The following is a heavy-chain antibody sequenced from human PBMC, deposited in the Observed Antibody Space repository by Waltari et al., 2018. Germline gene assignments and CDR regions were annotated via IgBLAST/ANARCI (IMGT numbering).Heavy chain of an antibody. J-gene: IGHJ4*02. V-gene: IGHV5-51*01. CDR2: IYPGDPDT. CDR1: GYSFTSYW. D-gene: IGHD1-26*01. Sequence: EVQLVQSGAEVKKPGESLKISCKGSGYSFTSYWIGWVRQMPGKGLEWMGIIYPGDPDTRYSPSFQGQVTISAETSISTAYLQWSSLKASDTAMYYCARVFNVGYYVRGDYCDYWGQGALVTVSS. CDR3: ARVFNVGYYVRGDYCDY.